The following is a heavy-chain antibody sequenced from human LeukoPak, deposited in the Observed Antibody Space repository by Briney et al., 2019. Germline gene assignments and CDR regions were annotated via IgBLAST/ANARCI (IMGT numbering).Heavy chain of an antibody. D-gene: IGHD3-22*01. CDR1: GFTFGSYS. CDR3: ARDSPRYYDSSGALDY. J-gene: IGHJ4*02. V-gene: IGHV3-21*01. CDR2: ISSSSSYI. Sequence: GGSLRLSCAASGFTFGSYSMNWVRQAPGKGLEWVSSISSSSSYIYYADSVKGRFTISRDNAKNSLYLQMNSLRAEDTAVYYCARDSPRYYDSSGALDYWGQGTLVTVSS.